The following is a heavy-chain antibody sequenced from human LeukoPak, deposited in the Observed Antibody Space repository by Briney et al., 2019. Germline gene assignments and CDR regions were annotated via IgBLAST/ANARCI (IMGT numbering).Heavy chain of an antibody. J-gene: IGHJ4*02. CDR2: ISSSSDTI. D-gene: IGHD2-2*01. V-gene: IGHV3-48*01. Sequence: HSGGSLRLSCVVSGSTFSTYNMNWVRQAPGKGLEWVSYISSSSDTIFYADSVRGRFTISRDNAKKSPYLQMSSLSAEDTAVYYCARPYCSSTDCPTFDDWGQGTLVTVSS. CDR3: ARPYCSSTDCPTFDD. CDR1: GSTFSTYN.